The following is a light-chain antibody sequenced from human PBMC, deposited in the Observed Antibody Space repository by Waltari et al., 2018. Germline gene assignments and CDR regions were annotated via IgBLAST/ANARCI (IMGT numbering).Light chain of an antibody. CDR1: QSVSTN. CDR3: QQYESWPLT. Sequence: EIVMTQSPATLSVSPGERATLSCRASQSVSTNLAWFQQRSGQAPRLLLSGEPTRATGIPAKFSGSGSGTEFTLTISSLQSEDFVLYYCQQYESWPLTFGGGTKVEI. J-gene: IGKJ4*01. CDR2: GEP. V-gene: IGKV3-15*01.